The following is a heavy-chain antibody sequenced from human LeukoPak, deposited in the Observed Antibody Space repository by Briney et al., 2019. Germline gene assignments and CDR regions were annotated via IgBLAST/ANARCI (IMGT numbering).Heavy chain of an antibody. D-gene: IGHD2-2*01. CDR2: INSDGSST. Sequence: GGSLRLSCAASGFTFSSYWMHWVRQAPGKGLVWVSRINSDGSSTNYADFVKGRFTISRDNAKKTLYLQMNSLRVDDTAVYYCARASSFCSSTSCTHDSWGQGTLVTVSS. V-gene: IGHV3-74*01. CDR1: GFTFSSYW. CDR3: ARASSFCSSTSCTHDS. J-gene: IGHJ5*01.